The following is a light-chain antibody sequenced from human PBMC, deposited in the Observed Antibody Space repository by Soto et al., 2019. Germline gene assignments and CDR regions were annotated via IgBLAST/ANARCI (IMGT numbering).Light chain of an antibody. J-gene: IGKJ4*01. Sequence: DIQLTQSPSSLSASVGDRVTITCRASQAISSYLAWYQQKPGKVPELLIYATSTLQSGAPSRFSGSGSGTDFPLTISSLQPEDVAIYYCHKYNHAPTFGGGTKVEIK. CDR1: QAISSY. V-gene: IGKV1-27*01. CDR2: ATS. CDR3: HKYNHAPT.